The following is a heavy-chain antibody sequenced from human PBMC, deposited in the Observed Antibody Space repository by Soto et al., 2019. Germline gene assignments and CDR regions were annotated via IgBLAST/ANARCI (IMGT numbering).Heavy chain of an antibody. Sequence: SGTLSLTCAVSGGSISSGDWCWSWIRQSPGKGLEWIGEIYSSGSTTYNPSLKSRVTISVDTSKNQFSLKLSSVTAADTAVYYCAKNVAAKLSDAFDICGQGTMVTVS. V-gene: IGHV4-4*02. CDR2: IYSSGST. D-gene: IGHD2-15*01. CDR3: AKNVAAKLSDAFDI. J-gene: IGHJ3*02. CDR1: GGSISSGDW.